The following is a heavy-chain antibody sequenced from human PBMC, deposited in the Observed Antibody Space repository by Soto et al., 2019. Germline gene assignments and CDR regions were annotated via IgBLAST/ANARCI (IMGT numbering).Heavy chain of an antibody. J-gene: IGHJ4*02. CDR3: ARGPYNYYDSSGYYNY. Sequence: QVQLVQSGAEVKKPGSSVKVSCKASGGTFSSYAISWVRQAPGQGLEWMGGIIPIFGTANYAQTFQGRVTITADESTSTAYMELSSVRSEDTAVYYCARGPYNYYDSSGYYNYWGQGTLVTVSS. CDR1: GGTFSSYA. D-gene: IGHD3-22*01. V-gene: IGHV1-69*01. CDR2: IIPIFGTA.